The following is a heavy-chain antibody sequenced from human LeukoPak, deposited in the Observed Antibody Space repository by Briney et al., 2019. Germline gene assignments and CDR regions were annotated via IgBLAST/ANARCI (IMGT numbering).Heavy chain of an antibody. CDR3: AKHSGSYGFDY. V-gene: IGHV3-23*01. D-gene: IGHD1-26*01. J-gene: IGHJ4*02. Sequence: PGGSLRLSCTASGFTFSSFAMSWVRQAPGMGLEWVSAITDSGSSAYYADSVKGRRFTISRDNSKNTLYLQMNGLRAEDTAVYYCAKHSGSYGFDYWGQGTLDTVSS. CDR2: ITDSGSSA. CDR1: GFTFSSFA.